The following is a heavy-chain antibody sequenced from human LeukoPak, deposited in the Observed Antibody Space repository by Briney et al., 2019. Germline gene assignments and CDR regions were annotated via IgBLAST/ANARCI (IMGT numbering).Heavy chain of an antibody. V-gene: IGHV3-23*01. CDR3: AKNALPIPGPAAISDWFDP. Sequence: QPGGSLRLSCAASGFTFSSYAISWGRQPPGKGLEWFPAISGSGGSTYYADSVKGRFTFSRNNSKNTLYLQMNSLRDEDRSVYYCAKNALPIPGPAAISDWFDPWGQGTLVTVSS. D-gene: IGHD2-2*01. J-gene: IGHJ5*02. CDR1: GFTFSSYA. CDR2: ISGSGGST.